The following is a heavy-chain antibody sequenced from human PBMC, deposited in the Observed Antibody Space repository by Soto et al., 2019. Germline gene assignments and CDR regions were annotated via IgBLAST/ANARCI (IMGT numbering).Heavy chain of an antibody. D-gene: IGHD4-17*01. V-gene: IGHV3-30*18. Sequence: QVQLVESGGGVVQPGRSLRLSCAASGFIFSSNGMHWVRQAPGKGLEWVAVLSYDGITQYYTDSVKGRFTISRDTSKNTLYLQMNSLRSEDTGMYYCAKEIMAYGASEYWGQGTLVTVSS. CDR1: GFIFSSNG. CDR3: AKEIMAYGASEY. CDR2: LSYDGITQ. J-gene: IGHJ4*02.